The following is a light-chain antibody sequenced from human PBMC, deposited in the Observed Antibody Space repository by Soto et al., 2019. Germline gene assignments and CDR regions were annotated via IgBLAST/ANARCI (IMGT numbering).Light chain of an antibody. CDR2: GAS. V-gene: IGKV3-20*01. CDR1: QSFSSTY. CDR3: QQYGRSPRT. Sequence: EIVLTQSPGTLSLSPGERATLSCLASQSFSSTYLAWYQQKPGQAPRLLIYGASSRATGIPDRFTGSGSGTDFTLTISRLEPEDFAVYYCQQYGRSPRTFGQGTKVDIK. J-gene: IGKJ1*01.